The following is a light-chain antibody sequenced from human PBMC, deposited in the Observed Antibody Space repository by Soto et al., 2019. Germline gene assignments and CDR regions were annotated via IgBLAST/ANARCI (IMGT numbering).Light chain of an antibody. Sequence: DLQMTQSPASLSASVGDRVTITCRASQSISGYLNWYQQKPGKAPEMLIYAASNLQSGVPSRFSGSGSGTEFTLTISSLQPEDFATYHCQESYSTPPTFGQGTKLEIK. CDR3: QESYSTPPT. CDR2: AAS. J-gene: IGKJ2*01. CDR1: QSISGY. V-gene: IGKV1-39*01.